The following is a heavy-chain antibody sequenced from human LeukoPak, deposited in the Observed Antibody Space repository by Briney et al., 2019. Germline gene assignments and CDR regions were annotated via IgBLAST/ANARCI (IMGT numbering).Heavy chain of an antibody. V-gene: IGHV3-30*04. Sequence: GGSLRLSCVVSGFTFSSYAMHWVRQAPGKGLEWVAVISYDGSNKYYADSVKGRFSISRDNSKNTLYLQMNSLRPEDTAVYYCARARRGWYLRQFDYWGQGALVTVSS. D-gene: IGHD6-19*01. CDR2: ISYDGSNK. CDR1: GFTFSSYA. J-gene: IGHJ4*02. CDR3: ARARRGWYLRQFDY.